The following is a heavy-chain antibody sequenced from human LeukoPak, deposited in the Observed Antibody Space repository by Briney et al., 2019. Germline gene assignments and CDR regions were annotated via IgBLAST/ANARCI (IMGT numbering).Heavy chain of an antibody. CDR1: GLTFSSYE. D-gene: IGHD3-3*01. J-gene: IGHJ4*02. CDR3: ARFWSGYSTLDY. V-gene: IGHV3-48*03. CDR2: ISSSGSTI. Sequence: GGSLRLSCAASGLTFSSYEMNWVRQAPGKGLGWVSYISSSGSTIYYADSVKGRFTISRDNAKNSLYLQMNSLRAEDTAVYYCARFWSGYSTLDYWGQGTLVTVSS.